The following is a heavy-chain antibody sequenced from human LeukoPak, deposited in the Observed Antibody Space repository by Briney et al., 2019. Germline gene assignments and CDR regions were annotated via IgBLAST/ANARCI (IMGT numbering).Heavy chain of an antibody. CDR3: TIIPNVILFTHYFEY. V-gene: IGHV1-69*13. D-gene: IGHD2-21*01. Sequence: GASVNVPCKASGGTFSRYAISWVRQAPGQGLEWMGGIIPIFGTANYAQKFQGRVTITADESTSTAYMELSSLRSEDTAVYYCTIIPNVILFTHYFEYWGQGTLVTVSS. J-gene: IGHJ4*02. CDR2: IIPIFGTA. CDR1: GGTFSRYA.